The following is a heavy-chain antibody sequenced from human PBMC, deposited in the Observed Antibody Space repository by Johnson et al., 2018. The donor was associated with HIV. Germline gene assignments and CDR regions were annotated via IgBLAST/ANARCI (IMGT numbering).Heavy chain of an antibody. CDR1: GFTFSSYA. CDR3: ARDATPWGGDYVGYAFDL. J-gene: IGHJ3*01. V-gene: IGHV3-30*14. CDR2: ISYDGSNK. D-gene: IGHD4-17*01. Sequence: QVQLVESGGGVVQPGRSLRLSCAASGFTFSSYAMHWVRQAPGKGLEWVAVISYDGSNKYYVDSVKGRFTISRDNAKNSLYLEMNNLRAEDTAVYYCARDATPWGGDYVGYAFDLWGQGTLITVSS.